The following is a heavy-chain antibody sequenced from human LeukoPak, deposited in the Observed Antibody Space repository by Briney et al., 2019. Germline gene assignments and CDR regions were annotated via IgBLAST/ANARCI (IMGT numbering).Heavy chain of an antibody. CDR3: VRDLGAAGKIFFDY. V-gene: IGHV1-18*01. CDR1: GGTFSSYA. D-gene: IGHD6-25*01. Sequence: GASVKVSCKASGGTFSSYAISWVRQAPGQGLEWMGWISAYNGNTNFAQKLQARVTMTTDTSTSTAYMELRSLRSDDTAVYYCVRDLGAAGKIFFDYWGQGTLVTVSS. J-gene: IGHJ4*02. CDR2: ISAYNGNT.